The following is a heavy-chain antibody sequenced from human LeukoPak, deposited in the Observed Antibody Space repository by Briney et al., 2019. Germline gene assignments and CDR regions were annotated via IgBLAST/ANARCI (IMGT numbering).Heavy chain of an antibody. J-gene: IGHJ6*02. CDR2: IYTSGGT. D-gene: IGHD3-10*01. CDR3: ARDEPLYYGSGSFYYYGMDV. V-gene: IGHV4-4*07. Sequence: SETLSLTCTVSGGSISSYYWSWIRQPAGKGLEWIGRIYTSGGTNYNPSLKSRVTMSVDTSKNQFSLKLSSVTAADTAVYYCARDEPLYYGSGSFYYYGMDVWGQGTTVTVSS. CDR1: GGSISSYY.